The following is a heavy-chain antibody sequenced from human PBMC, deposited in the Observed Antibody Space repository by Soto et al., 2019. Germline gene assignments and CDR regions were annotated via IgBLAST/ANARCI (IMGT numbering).Heavy chain of an antibody. CDR1: GFTFSSYA. CDR3: VKVPFPHYDFSSGPYWFDP. D-gene: IGHD3-3*01. Sequence: GGSLRLSCSASGFTFSSYAMHWVRQAPGKGLEYVSAISSNGGSTYYADSVKGRFTISRDNSKNTLYLQMSSLRAEDTAVYNCVKVPFPHYDFSSGPYWFDPWGQGTLVTVSS. J-gene: IGHJ5*02. CDR2: ISSNGGST. V-gene: IGHV3-64D*08.